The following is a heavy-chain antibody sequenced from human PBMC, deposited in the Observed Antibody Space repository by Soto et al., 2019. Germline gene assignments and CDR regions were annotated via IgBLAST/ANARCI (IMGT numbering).Heavy chain of an antibody. CDR3: ARDERKLGIAGAVGGGGYYGMDV. D-gene: IGHD6-19*01. CDR2: ISSSSSYI. V-gene: IGHV3-21*01. Sequence: EVQLVESGGGLVKPGGSLRLSCAASGFTFSSYSMNWVRQAPGKGLEWVSSISSSSSYIYYADSVKCRFTISRDNAKNSLYLQMNSLRAEDTAVYYCARDERKLGIAGAVGGGGYYGMDVWGQGTTVTVSS. CDR1: GFTFSSYS. J-gene: IGHJ6*02.